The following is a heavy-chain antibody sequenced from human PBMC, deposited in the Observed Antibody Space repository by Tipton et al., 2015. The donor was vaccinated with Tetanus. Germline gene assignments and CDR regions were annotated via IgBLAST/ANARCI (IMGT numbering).Heavy chain of an antibody. CDR2: SVSTGRT. J-gene: IGHJ2*01. V-gene: IGHV4-39*02. Sequence: TLSLTCSVSGGSIDSSNYYWAWVRQPPGKGLEWLGSSVSTGRTYYNPSLKSRVTTFVDTSKNHFSLRLSSVTAADTAVYYCARGGLCVGPACAGISPLLDVWGRGTLVTVSS. CDR3: ARGGLCVGPACAGISPLLDV. CDR1: GGSIDSSNYY. D-gene: IGHD2-15*01.